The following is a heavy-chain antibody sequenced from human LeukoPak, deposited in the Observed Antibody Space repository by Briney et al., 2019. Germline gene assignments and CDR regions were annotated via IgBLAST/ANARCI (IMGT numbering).Heavy chain of an antibody. CDR3: AKWRSVLTPPDV. CDR1: GFTFSSYG. J-gene: IGHJ6*04. CDR2: ISGSGGNT. D-gene: IGHD2-8*01. V-gene: IGHV3-23*01. Sequence: GGSLRLSCAASGFTFSSYGMSWVRQAPGKGLEWVAGISGSGGNTYYADTVKGRFTISRDNSKNTLYLQMNSLRAEDMAVYYCAKWRSVLTPPDVWGKGTTVTISS.